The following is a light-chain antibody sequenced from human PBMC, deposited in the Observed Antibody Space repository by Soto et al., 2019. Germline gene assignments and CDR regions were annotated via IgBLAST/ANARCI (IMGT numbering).Light chain of an antibody. CDR3: QQYKGYSLT. J-gene: IGKJ4*01. CDR2: KAS. CDR1: QNVDNR. Sequence: DIQMTQFPSTLSASVGDRVTITCRASQNVDNRLAWYQQKPGKVPKLLIYKASNLQSGVPSRFSGSGSGTEFTLTISSLQPDDFASFYCQQYKGYSLTFGGGTKVEIK. V-gene: IGKV1-5*03.